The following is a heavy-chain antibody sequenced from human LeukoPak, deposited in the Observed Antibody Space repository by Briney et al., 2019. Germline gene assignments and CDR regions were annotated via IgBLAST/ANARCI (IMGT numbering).Heavy chain of an antibody. J-gene: IGHJ4*02. V-gene: IGHV4-4*07. CDR3: ARSADYDILTGFYYFDY. D-gene: IGHD3-9*01. CDR1: GGSISSYY. Sequence: SETLSLTCTVSGGSISSYYWSWIRQPAGKGLEWIGRIYTSGSTNYNPSLKSRVTMSVDTSKNQFSLKPSSVTAADTAVYYCARSADYDILTGFYYFDYWGQGTLVTVSP. CDR2: IYTSGST.